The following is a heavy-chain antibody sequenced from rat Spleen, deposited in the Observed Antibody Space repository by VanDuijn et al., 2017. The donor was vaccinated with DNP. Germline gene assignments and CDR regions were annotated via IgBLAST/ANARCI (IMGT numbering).Heavy chain of an antibody. CDR3: TRVGDYHDGGDGDVLDA. CDR1: GFTFYG. V-gene: IGHV5S13*01. CDR2: ITSGRGST. Sequence: EVQLVESGGDLVQPGRSLKLSCAASGFTFYGMAWVRQAPGRGLEWIASITSGRGSTSYPDSVKGRFTVSRDDVKNTLYLQMNSLRSEDTATYYCTRVGDYHDGGDGDVLDAWGQGTSVTVSS. D-gene: IGHD1-12*02. J-gene: IGHJ4*01.